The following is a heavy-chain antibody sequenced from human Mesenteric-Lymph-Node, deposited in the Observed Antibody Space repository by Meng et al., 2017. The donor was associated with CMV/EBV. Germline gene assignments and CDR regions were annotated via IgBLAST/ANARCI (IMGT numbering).Heavy chain of an antibody. CDR2: MYDIATT. Sequence: VSGGSISSSDYYWGWIRQPPGKGLEWIGCMYDIATTYYNPSLKSRVTISADTSNNQFSLKVKSVTAADTAVYYCARRDIGGGHSHDYWGQGTLVTVSS. CDR3: ARRDIGGGHSHDY. CDR1: GGSISSSDYY. D-gene: IGHD2-15*01. V-gene: IGHV4-39*01. J-gene: IGHJ4*02.